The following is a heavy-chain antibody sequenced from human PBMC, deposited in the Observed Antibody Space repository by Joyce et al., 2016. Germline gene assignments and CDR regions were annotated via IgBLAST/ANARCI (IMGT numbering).Heavy chain of an antibody. CDR3: ARGGFGGFYYGMDV. D-gene: IGHD2-15*01. CDR2: ITMISRYK. V-gene: IGHV3-21*06. Sequence: EVQLVESGGGLVKPGGYLRLYCAASGFKFSSYNMDWVRQAPGKGLECVSFITMISRYKKYGYSVKGRFTGSRDNAKSSLFLQMNSLRAEDTAVYYCARGGFGGFYYGMDVWGQGTTVSVSS. J-gene: IGHJ6*02. CDR1: GFKFSSYN.